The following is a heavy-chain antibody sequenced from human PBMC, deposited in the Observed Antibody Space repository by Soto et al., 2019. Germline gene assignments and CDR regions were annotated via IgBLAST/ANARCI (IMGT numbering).Heavy chain of an antibody. D-gene: IGHD2-21*02. CDR2: IWYDGSNK. Sequence: QVQLVESGGGVVQPGRSLRLSCAASGFTFSSYGMHWVRQAPRKGLEWVAVIWYDGSNKYYADSVKGRFTISRDNSKNTLYLQMNSLRAEDTAVYYCARDSGCGDDCGTPNYGMDVWGQGTTVTVSS. CDR1: GFTFSSYG. V-gene: IGHV3-33*01. CDR3: ARDSGCGDDCGTPNYGMDV. J-gene: IGHJ6*02.